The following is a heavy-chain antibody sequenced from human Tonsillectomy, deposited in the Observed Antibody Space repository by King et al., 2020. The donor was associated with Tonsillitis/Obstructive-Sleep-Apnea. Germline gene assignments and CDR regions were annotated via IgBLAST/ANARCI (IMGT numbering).Heavy chain of an antibody. CDR1: GFTFSSYA. Sequence: VQLVESGGGVVQPGRSLRLSCAASGFTFSSYAMHWVRQAPGKGLEWVAVISYDGSNKYYADSVKGRFTISRDNSKNTLYLQMNSLRAEDTAVYYCSTDPSPGWGYPRYYMDVWGKGTTVTVSS. J-gene: IGHJ6*03. CDR2: ISYDGSNK. CDR3: STDPSPGWGYPRYYMDV. V-gene: IGHV3-30*04. D-gene: IGHD1-26*01.